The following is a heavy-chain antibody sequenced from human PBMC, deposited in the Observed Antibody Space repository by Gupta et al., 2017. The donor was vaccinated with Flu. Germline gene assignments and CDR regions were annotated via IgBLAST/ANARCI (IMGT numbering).Heavy chain of an antibody. J-gene: IGHJ4*02. V-gene: IGHV3-48*03. D-gene: IGHD3-16*01. Sequence: FPLSVYDMCWVRQAPGRGLELVSVLSSSAVTSYGDPVRGRFTISRDNAKNSLYLQMSGLRDEDTAVYYCARGHWANWGQGTLVTVSS. CDR1: FPLSVYD. CDR3: ARGHWAN. CDR2: LSSSAVT.